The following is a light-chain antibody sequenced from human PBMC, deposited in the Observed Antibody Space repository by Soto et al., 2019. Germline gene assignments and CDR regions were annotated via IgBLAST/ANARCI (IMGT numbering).Light chain of an antibody. CDR3: QQRSNWPPVT. J-gene: IGKJ4*01. V-gene: IGKV3-11*01. Sequence: DIVLTQSPATLSLSPGERATLSCRASQSVSSGLAWYQQKPGQAPRLLIYDASNRATGIPARFSGSGSGTDFTLTISSLEPEDFAVYYCQQRSNWPPVTFGGGTKVDIK. CDR2: DAS. CDR1: QSVSSG.